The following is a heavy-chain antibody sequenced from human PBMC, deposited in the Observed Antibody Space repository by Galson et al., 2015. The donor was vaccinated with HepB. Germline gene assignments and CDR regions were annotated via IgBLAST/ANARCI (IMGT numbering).Heavy chain of an antibody. J-gene: IGHJ3*02. CDR1: GFSLSTSGVG. CDR2: IYWNDDK. V-gene: IGHV2-5*01. Sequence: PALVKPTQTLTLTCTFSGFSLSTSGVGVGWIRQPPGKALEWLALIYWNDDKRYSPSLKSRLTITKDTSKNQVVLTMTNMDPVDTATYYCAHGTGDWDAFDIWGQGTMVTVSS. CDR3: AHGTGDWDAFDI. D-gene: IGHD7-27*01.